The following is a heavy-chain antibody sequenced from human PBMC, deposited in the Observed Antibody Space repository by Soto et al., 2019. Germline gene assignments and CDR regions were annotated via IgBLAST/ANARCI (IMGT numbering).Heavy chain of an antibody. J-gene: IGHJ6*02. V-gene: IGHV1-69*06. Sequence: SVKVSCKASGGTFSSYAISWVRQAPGQGLEWMGGIIPIFGTANYAQKFQGRVTITADKSTSTAYMELSSLRSEDTAVYYCASQEGNYGSGSDYNYYYYDGMDDWGQGTTVTVSS. CDR1: GGTFSSYA. D-gene: IGHD3-10*01. CDR3: ASQEGNYGSGSDYNYYYYDGMDD. CDR2: IIPIFGTA.